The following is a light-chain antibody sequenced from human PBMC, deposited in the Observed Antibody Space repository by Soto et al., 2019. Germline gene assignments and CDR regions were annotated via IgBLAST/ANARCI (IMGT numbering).Light chain of an antibody. Sequence: DIQMTQSPSSLSASVGDRVTITCRASQDIMFYLAWHQRKPGKPPTPLIYAASTLHSGVPSRFRARGSGTDFTLIISSLQPEDVATYYCQRYDSAPFTFGPGTKVEIK. J-gene: IGKJ3*01. CDR2: AAS. V-gene: IGKV1-27*01. CDR3: QRYDSAPFT. CDR1: QDIMFY.